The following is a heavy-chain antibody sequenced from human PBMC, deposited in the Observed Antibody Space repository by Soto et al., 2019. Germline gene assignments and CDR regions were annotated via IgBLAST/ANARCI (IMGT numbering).Heavy chain of an antibody. D-gene: IGHD6-19*01. V-gene: IGHV3-33*01. CDR3: ARDPPGSGWAFDY. Sequence: QVQLVESGGGVVQPGRSLRLSCAAAGFTFSTHAMHWVRQAPGKGLEWVAFIWSDGSNKYYAASVRGRATISRDNSKRTVDLQMNSLRAEDTAVYYCARDPPGSGWAFDYWGQGTLVTVSS. CDR2: IWSDGSNK. J-gene: IGHJ4*02. CDR1: GFTFSTHA.